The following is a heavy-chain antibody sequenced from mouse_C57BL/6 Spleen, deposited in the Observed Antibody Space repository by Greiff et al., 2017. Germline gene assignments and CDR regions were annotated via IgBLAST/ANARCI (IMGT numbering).Heavy chain of an antibody. Sequence: VQLQQSGPELVKPGASVKMSCKASGYTFTDYNMHWVKQSHGKSLEWIGYINPNNGGTSYNQKFKGKATLTVNKSSSTAYMELRSLTSEDSAVYYCARSYYDGSSFDYWGQGTTLTVSS. V-gene: IGHV1-22*01. D-gene: IGHD1-1*01. CDR1: GYTFTDYN. J-gene: IGHJ2*01. CDR2: INPNNGGT. CDR3: ARSYYDGSSFDY.